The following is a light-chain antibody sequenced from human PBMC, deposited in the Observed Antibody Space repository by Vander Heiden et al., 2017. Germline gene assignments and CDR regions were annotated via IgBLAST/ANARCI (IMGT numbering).Light chain of an antibody. V-gene: IGKV1-5*01. Sequence: DIQMTQSPSTLSASVGDRVTITCRASQSISSWLYWYQQKPGKAPKLLIYDASSLESVVPSRCSGSGSGTESTLTISSLQHDDSATYYRQQYNSHSWTFGQGTKVEIK. CDR3: QQYNSHSWT. CDR2: DAS. J-gene: IGKJ1*01. CDR1: QSISSW.